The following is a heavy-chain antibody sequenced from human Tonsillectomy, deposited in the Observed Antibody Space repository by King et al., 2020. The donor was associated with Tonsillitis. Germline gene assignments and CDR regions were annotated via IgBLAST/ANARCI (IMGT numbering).Heavy chain of an antibody. CDR2: IYYSGST. V-gene: IGHV4-59*01. J-gene: IGHJ4*02. CDR3: SRDGMASQQQL. D-gene: IGHD1/OR15-1a*01. Sequence: VQLQESGPGLVKPSETLSLTCTVSGGSISSYYWSWIRQPPGKGLEWIGYIYYSGSTNYNPSLKSRVTISVDTSKNQFSLKLSPVTVADTAVDYCSRDGMASQQQLWGQGTLVTVSP. CDR1: GGSISSYY.